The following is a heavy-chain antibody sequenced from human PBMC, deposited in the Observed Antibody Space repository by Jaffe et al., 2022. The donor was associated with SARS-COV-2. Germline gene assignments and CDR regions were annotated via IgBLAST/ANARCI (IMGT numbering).Heavy chain of an antibody. CDR3: AKDPKTLTSYSFDY. Sequence: EVQLVESGGGLVQPGGSLRLSCAVSGLSFSNYAMSWVRQAPGKGLEWVSAISNSGGSTFYADSVKGRFTISRDNSKNMMYLQMNSLRAEDTAVYYCAKDPKTLTSYSFDYWGQGTLVTVSS. V-gene: IGHV3-23*04. CDR2: ISNSGGST. J-gene: IGHJ4*02. CDR1: GLSFSNYA.